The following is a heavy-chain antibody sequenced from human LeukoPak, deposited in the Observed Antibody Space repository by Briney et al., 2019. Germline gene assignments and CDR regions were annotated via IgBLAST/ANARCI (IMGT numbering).Heavy chain of an antibody. CDR2: IRYDGSNQ. V-gene: IGHV3-30*02. Sequence: GGSLRLSCAASGFTFSSFGMHWVRQAPGKGLEWVVFIRYDGSNQYYADSVKGRFPISRDNSKNTLFLQMNSLRAEDTAIYYCAKAGSSGWSSSGGDYWGQGSLVTVSS. J-gene: IGHJ4*02. CDR3: AKAGSSGWSSSGGDY. D-gene: IGHD6-19*01. CDR1: GFTFSSFG.